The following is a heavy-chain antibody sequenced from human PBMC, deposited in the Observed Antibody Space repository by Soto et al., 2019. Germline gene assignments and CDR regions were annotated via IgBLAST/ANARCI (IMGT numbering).Heavy chain of an antibody. CDR2: INTDGSGT. V-gene: IGHV3-74*01. J-gene: IGHJ4*02. D-gene: IGHD7-27*01. Sequence: GWSQRLSCPASGFTFSTHWIHWVRQAPGKGLVCVSRINTDGSGTNYADSVKGRFTISRDNAKNTLFPQMNSLRVEDTAVYYCARGAGDTPGIRYFFDYWVQGTLVTVYS. CDR1: GFTFSTHW. CDR3: ARGAGDTPGIRYFFDY.